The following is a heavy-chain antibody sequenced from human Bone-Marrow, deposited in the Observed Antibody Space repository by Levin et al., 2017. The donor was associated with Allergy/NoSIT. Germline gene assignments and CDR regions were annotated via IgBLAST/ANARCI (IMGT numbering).Heavy chain of an antibody. V-gene: IGHV3-30*18. D-gene: IGHD1-1*01. J-gene: IGHJ4*02. CDR3: AKVEQLDRDRVPYFDF. CDR1: GFTFKSYG. CDR2: ISYDGSTK. Sequence: GGSLRLSCVASGFTFKSYGMHWVRQAPGKGLEWVSVISYDGSTKYYADSVKGRFTISRDNSMNTLYLEMNSLRVEDTAVYYCAKVEQLDRDRVPYFDFWGQGALVTVSS.